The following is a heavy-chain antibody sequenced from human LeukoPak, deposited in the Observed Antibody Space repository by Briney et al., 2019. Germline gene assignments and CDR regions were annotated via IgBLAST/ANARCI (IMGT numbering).Heavy chain of an antibody. CDR3: ARDFDSYYYDSSGYYSYYFDY. CDR2: INHSGST. J-gene: IGHJ4*02. CDR1: GGSFSGYY. D-gene: IGHD3-22*01. Sequence: SETLSLTCAVYGGSFSGYYWSWIRQPPGKGLEWIGEINHSGSTNYNPSLKSRVTMSVDTSKNQFSLKLSSVTAADTAVYYCARDFDSYYYDSSGYYSYYFDYWGQGTLVTVSS. V-gene: IGHV4-34*01.